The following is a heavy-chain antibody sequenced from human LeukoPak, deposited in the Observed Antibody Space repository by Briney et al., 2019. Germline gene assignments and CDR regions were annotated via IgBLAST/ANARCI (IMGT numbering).Heavy chain of an antibody. Sequence: SETLSLTCTVSGGSISSYYWSWIRQPPGKGLEWIGYIYYSGSTNYNPSLKSRVTISVDTSKNQFSLKLSSMTAADTAVYYCARVSRAEGFDYWGQGTLVTVSS. CDR3: ARVSRAEGFDY. V-gene: IGHV4-59*12. J-gene: IGHJ4*02. CDR1: GGSISSYY. CDR2: IYYSGST.